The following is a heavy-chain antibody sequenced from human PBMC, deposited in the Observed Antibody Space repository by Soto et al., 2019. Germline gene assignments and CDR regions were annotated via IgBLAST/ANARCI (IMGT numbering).Heavy chain of an antibody. CDR1: GFTFSSYG. J-gene: IGHJ3*02. Sequence: QVQLVESGGGVVQPGRSLRLSCAASGFTFSSYGMHWVRQAPGKGLEWVAVISYDGSNKYYADSVKGRFTISRDNSKNTLYLQMTSLRAEDTAVYYCAKDGYYYDSSGYRAFDIWGQGTMVTVSS. V-gene: IGHV3-30*18. CDR2: ISYDGSNK. CDR3: AKDGYYYDSSGYRAFDI. D-gene: IGHD3-22*01.